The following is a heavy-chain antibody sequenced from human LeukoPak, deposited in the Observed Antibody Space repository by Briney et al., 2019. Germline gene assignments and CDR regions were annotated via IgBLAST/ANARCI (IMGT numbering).Heavy chain of an antibody. CDR3: ARGGGSSSYYYGMDV. CDR2: INHSGST. CDR1: GESFSGSY. J-gene: IGHJ6*02. V-gene: IGHV4-34*01. Sequence: SETLSLTCAVYGESFSGSYWTWIRQPPGEGLEWIGEINHSGSTNYNPSLKSRVTISVDTSKNQFSLKLSSVTAADTAVYHCARGGGSSSYYYGMDVWGQGTTVTVSS. D-gene: IGHD1-26*01.